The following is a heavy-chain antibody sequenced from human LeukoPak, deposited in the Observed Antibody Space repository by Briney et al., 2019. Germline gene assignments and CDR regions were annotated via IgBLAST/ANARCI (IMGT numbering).Heavy chain of an antibody. D-gene: IGHD3-10*01. CDR3: AREIFGSGSYPDF. CDR2: IWHGGSHK. V-gene: IGHV3-33*01. CDR1: GFSFDTYA. J-gene: IGHJ4*02. Sequence: PGMSLTLSCAASGFSFDTYAMLWLPHAPGQGLVWLILIWHGGSHKFYSHCVRGTFTISRDNSKNTVYLKMNNLRPDDTDVYDCAREIFGSGSYPDFWGQGTLVTVSS.